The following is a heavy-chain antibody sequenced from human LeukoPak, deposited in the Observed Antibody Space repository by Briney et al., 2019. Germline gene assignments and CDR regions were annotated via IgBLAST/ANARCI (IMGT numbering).Heavy chain of an antibody. CDR1: GGSISSYY. CDR3: ARVMAAASYYFDY. D-gene: IGHD2-15*01. J-gene: IGHJ4*02. V-gene: IGHV4-59*01. Sequence: SETLSLTCTVSGGSISSYYWSWIRQPPGKGLEWIGYIYYSGSTNYNPSLKSRVTISVDASKNQFSLKLSSVTAADTAVYYCARVMAAASYYFDYWGQGTLVTVSS. CDR2: IYYSGST.